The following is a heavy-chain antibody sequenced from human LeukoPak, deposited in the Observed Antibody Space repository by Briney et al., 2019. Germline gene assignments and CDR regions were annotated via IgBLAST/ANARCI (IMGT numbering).Heavy chain of an antibody. J-gene: IGHJ4*02. Sequence: KPSETLSLTCTVSGGSISDNYWSWIRQPPGKGLEWIGYAYYSGHTNYNSSLKSRVTMSLDTSKSQFSLRLSSVTAADTAVYFCARHPFATPFYYWGPGTLVTVSS. CDR3: ARHPFATPFYY. V-gene: IGHV4-59*08. D-gene: IGHD2-15*01. CDR1: GGSISDNY. CDR2: AYYSGHT.